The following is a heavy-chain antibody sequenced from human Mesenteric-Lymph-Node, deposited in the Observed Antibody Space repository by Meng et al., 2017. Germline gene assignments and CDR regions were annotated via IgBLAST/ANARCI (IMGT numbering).Heavy chain of an antibody. V-gene: IGHV7-4-1*02. CDR1: GYTFSTYT. CDR2: INTNTGNP. J-gene: IGHJ4*02. Sequence: VQLVQSGSELKKPGASVKVSCKASGYTFSTYTINWVRQAPGQGLEWMGWINTNTGNPTYAQGFTGRFVFSLDTSVSTAHLHISTLTPEDTAVYYCATSGGGFDYWGQGTLVTVSS. CDR3: ATSGGGFDY. D-gene: IGHD1-26*01.